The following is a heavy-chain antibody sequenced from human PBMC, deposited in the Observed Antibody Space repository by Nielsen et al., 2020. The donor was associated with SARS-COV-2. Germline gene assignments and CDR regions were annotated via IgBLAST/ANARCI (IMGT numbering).Heavy chain of an antibody. CDR3: ASGVGATSHLHAFDI. CDR1: GGPITDFF. J-gene: IGHJ3*02. V-gene: IGHV4-59*01. Sequence: SETLSLTCTVSGGPITDFFWSWIRQSPGNGLEWVGYVFHDGNAKFNPSLRRRVSLSVDKSKNQFSLRLTSLTAADTATYYCASGVGATSHLHAFDIWGQGTMVTVFS. D-gene: IGHD1-26*01. CDR2: VFHDGNA.